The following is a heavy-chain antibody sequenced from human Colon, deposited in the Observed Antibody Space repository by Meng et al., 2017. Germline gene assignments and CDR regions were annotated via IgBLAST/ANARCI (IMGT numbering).Heavy chain of an antibody. CDR2: IHPSGST. Sequence: GAALSTPSACCSLASVLFGCAFVYSYWGWVRQPPGKGLEWIGEIHPSGSTSCNPSLKSRVSISVDTSKNQFSLKVSSVTAADTAMYYCARGMDKAKTGYWGQGTLVTVSS. D-gene: IGHD5-18*01. CDR3: ARGMDKAKTGY. CDR1: GCAFVYSY. V-gene: IGHV4-34*01. J-gene: IGHJ4*02.